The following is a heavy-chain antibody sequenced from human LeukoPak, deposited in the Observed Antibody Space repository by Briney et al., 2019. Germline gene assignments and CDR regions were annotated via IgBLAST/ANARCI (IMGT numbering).Heavy chain of an antibody. D-gene: IGHD2-15*01. CDR3: ARYCSGGSCYSHLYYYYGMDV. Sequence: ASVKVSCRASGYTFINYGINWVRQAPGQGLEWMGWISAYNGNTNYAQKLQGRVTMTTDTSTSTAYMELRSLRSDDTAVYYCARYCSGGSCYSHLYYYYGMDVWGKGITVTVSS. V-gene: IGHV1-18*04. CDR2: ISAYNGNT. J-gene: IGHJ6*04. CDR1: GYTFINYG.